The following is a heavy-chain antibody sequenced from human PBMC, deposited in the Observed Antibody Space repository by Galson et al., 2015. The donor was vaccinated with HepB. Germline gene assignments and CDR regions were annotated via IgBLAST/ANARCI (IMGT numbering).Heavy chain of an antibody. V-gene: IGHV3-23*01. Sequence: SLRLSCAASGFTYISYAINWVRQAPGKGLEWVSTISGPGDNTYYADSVKGRFTISRDNSKSTVYLQMNSLRAGDTAVYYCTREGVSSNGWYADSWGQGTLVTVSS. CDR1: GFTYISYA. CDR3: TREGVSSNGWYADS. J-gene: IGHJ4*02. CDR2: ISGPGDNT. D-gene: IGHD6-19*01.